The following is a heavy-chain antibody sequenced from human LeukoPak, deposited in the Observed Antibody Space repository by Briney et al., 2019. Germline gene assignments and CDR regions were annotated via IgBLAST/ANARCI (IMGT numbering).Heavy chain of an antibody. CDR1: GFTFSSYE. CDR2: ISSSGSTI. CDR3: ASRNGYSGYDYRPYYYYGMDV. V-gene: IGHV3-48*03. J-gene: IGHJ6*04. D-gene: IGHD5-12*01. Sequence: GGSLRLSCAASGFTFSSYEMNWVRQAPGKGLEWVSYISSSGSTIYYADSVKGRFTISRDNAKNSLYLQMNGLRAEDTAVYYCASRNGYSGYDYRPYYYYGMDVWGKGTTVTVSS.